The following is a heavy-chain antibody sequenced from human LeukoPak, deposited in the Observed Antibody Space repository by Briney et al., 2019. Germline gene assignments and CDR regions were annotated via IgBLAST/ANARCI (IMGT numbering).Heavy chain of an antibody. D-gene: IGHD6-19*01. CDR1: GGFIGSYY. J-gene: IGHJ4*02. CDR3: ARDGVAGGFDY. CDR2: IHYSGST. V-gene: IGHV4-59*01. Sequence: SETLSLTCTVSGGFIGSYYWNWIRQAPGKGLEWIGYIHYSGSTNHNSSLKSRVTISVDTSKNQYSLKLSSVTAADTAVYYCARDGVAGGFDYWGQGTLVTVSS.